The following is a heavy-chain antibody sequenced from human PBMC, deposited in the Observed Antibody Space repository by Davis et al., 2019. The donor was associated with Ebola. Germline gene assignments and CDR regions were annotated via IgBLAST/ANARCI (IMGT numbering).Heavy chain of an antibody. CDR1: GFTVSTNY. V-gene: IGHV3-7*03. CDR3: AKAGHCGNYCSFDS. Sequence: PGGSLRLSCAASGFTVSTNYMSWVRQAPGKGLEWVANIKQDGSEKYYVDSVKGRFTISRDNAKNSLYLQMNSLRAEDTAVYYCAKAGHCGNYCSFDSWGQGTLVTVSS. D-gene: IGHD1-26*01. CDR2: IKQDGSEK. J-gene: IGHJ4*02.